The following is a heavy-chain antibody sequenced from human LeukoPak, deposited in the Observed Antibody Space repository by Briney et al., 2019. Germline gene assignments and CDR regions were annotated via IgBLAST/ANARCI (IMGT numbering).Heavy chain of an antibody. CDR3: ARARGSYSFDY. V-gene: IGHV3-11*01. CDR1: GFTFSDYY. D-gene: IGHD1-26*01. CDR2: ISSSGTTI. J-gene: IGHJ4*02. Sequence: GGSLRLSCAASGFTFSDYYMGWMRQAPGKGLEWVSYISSSGTTIYYADSVKGRFTISRDNAKNSLYLQMNSLRAEDTAVLYCARARGSYSFDYWGQGTQVTVSS.